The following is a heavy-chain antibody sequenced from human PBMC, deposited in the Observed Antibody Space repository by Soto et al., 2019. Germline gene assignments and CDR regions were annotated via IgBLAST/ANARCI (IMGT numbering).Heavy chain of an antibody. CDR2: IYYSGST. CDR1: GGSFSSGSYY. V-gene: IGHV4-61*01. CDR3: ARDAPYYDFWSAFDY. D-gene: IGHD3-3*01. J-gene: IGHJ4*02. Sequence: SETLSLTCTVSGGSFSSGSYYWSWIRQPPGEGLEWIGYIYYSGSTNYNPSLKSRVTISVDTPKNQFSLKLSSVTAADTAVYYCARDAPYYDFWSAFDYWGQGTLVTVSS.